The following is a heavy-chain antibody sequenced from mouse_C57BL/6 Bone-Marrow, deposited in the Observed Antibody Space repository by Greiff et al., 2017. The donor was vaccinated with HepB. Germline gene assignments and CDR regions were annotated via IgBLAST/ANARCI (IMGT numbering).Heavy chain of an antibody. CDR3: VGYYDYGDYYAMDY. CDR1: GFTFNTYA. D-gene: IGHD2-4*01. CDR2: IRSKSSNYAT. Sequence: EVHLVESGGGLVQPKGSLKLSCAASGFTFNTYAMHWVRQAPGKGLEWVARIRSKSSNYATYYADSVKDRFTISRDDSQSMLYLQMNNLKTEDTAMYYCVGYYDYGDYYAMDYWGQGTSVTVSS. V-gene: IGHV10-3*01. J-gene: IGHJ4*01.